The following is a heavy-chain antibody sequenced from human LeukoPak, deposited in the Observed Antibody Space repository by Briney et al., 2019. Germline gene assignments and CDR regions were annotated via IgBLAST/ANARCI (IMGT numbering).Heavy chain of an antibody. CDR1: GGSISSGDRY. V-gene: IGHV4-30-4*01. CDR2: IHSTGNT. Sequence: SETLSLTCTVSGGSISSGDRYWSWIRQSPGKGLEWIGYIHSTGNTYYNPSLKSRVIISVDTSKNQFSLELNSVTAADTAVYYCARDSYSYGYGGFDYWGQGILVTVSS. D-gene: IGHD5-18*01. J-gene: IGHJ4*02. CDR3: ARDSYSYGYGGFDY.